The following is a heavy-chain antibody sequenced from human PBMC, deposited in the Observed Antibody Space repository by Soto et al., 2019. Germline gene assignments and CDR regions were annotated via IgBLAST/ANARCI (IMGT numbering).Heavy chain of an antibody. CDR2: IRSKTYGGTT. CDR1: GFTFGDYA. Sequence: SLRLSCTASGFTFGDYAMSWFRQAPGKGLEWVGFIRSKTYGGTTEYAASVKGRFTISRDDSKSIAYLQMNSLKTEDTAVYYCAREANYYDSRGYYLLTYFDSWGQGTLVTVSS. D-gene: IGHD3-22*01. CDR3: AREANYYDSRGYYLLTYFDS. J-gene: IGHJ4*02. V-gene: IGHV3-49*03.